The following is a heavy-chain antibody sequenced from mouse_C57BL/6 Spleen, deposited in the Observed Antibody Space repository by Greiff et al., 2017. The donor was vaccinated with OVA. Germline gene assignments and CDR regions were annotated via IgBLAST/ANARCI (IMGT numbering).Heavy chain of an antibody. J-gene: IGHJ2*01. D-gene: IGHD1-1*01. V-gene: IGHV1-58*01. Sequence: VHVKQSGAELVRPGSSVKMSCKTSGYTFTSYGINWVKQRPGQGLEWIGYIYIGNGYTEYNEKFKGKATLTSDTSSSTAYMQLSSLTSEDSAIYFCARSNYYGSRHYFDYWGQGTTLTVSS. CDR1: GYTFTSYG. CDR3: ARSNYYGSRHYFDY. CDR2: IYIGNGYT.